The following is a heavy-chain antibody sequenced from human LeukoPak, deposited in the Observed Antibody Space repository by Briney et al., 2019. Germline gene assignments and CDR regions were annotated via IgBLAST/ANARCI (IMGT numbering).Heavy chain of an antibody. CDR3: ARVRSGVVINYYYYYMDV. D-gene: IGHD3-3*01. Sequence: SETLSLTCTVSGGSISSSSYYWGWIRQPPGKGLEWIGSIYYSGSTYYNPSLKSRVTISVDTSKNQFSLKPSSVTAADTAVYYCARVRSGVVINYYYYYMDVWGKGTTVTVSS. CDR1: GGSISSSSYY. CDR2: IYYSGST. V-gene: IGHV4-39*01. J-gene: IGHJ6*03.